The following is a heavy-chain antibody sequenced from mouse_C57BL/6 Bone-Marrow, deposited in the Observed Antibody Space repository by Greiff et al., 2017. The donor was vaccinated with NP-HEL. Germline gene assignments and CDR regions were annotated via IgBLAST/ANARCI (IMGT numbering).Heavy chain of an antibody. Sequence: EVKLQESGPGMVKPSQSLSLTCTVTGYSITSGYDWHWIRHFPGNKLEWMGYISYSGSTNYNPSLKSRISITHDTSKNHFFLKLNSVTTEDTATYYCARDGGSYYDYHYWYFDVWGTGTTVTVSS. CDR3: ARDGGSYYDYHYWYFDV. CDR1: GYSITSGYD. D-gene: IGHD2-4*01. V-gene: IGHV3-1*01. CDR2: ISYSGST. J-gene: IGHJ1*03.